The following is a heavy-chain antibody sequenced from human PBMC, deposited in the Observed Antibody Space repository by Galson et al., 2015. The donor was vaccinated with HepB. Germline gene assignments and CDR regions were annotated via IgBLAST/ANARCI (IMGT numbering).Heavy chain of an antibody. CDR3: AINNWNDDSTNFDY. CDR2: INPNSGGT. J-gene: IGHJ4*02. D-gene: IGHD1-1*01. V-gene: IGHV1-2*02. CDR1: GYTFTGYY. Sequence: SVKVSCKASGYTFTGYYMHWVRQAPGQGLEWMGWINPNSGGTNYAQKFQGRVTMTRDTSISTAYMELSRLRSDDTAVYYCAINNWNDDSTNFDYGGQGTLVTVSS.